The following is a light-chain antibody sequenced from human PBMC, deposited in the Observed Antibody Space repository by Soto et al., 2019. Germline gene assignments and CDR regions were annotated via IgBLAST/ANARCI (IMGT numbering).Light chain of an antibody. V-gene: IGKV2-30*01. J-gene: IGKJ1*01. CDR3: MQGTHWGET. CDR1: QSLVYSDGNTY. Sequence: DVVMTQSPLSLPVTLGQPASISCRSSQSLVYSDGNTYLNWFQQRPDQSPRRLIYKVSNRDSGVPDRFSGSWSGTDFTLKISRVEAEDVGVYYCMQGTHWGETFGQGTKVEIK. CDR2: KVS.